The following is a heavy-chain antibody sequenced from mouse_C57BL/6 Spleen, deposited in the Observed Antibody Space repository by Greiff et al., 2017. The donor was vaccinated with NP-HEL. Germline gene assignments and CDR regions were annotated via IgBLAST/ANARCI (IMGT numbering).Heavy chain of an antibody. V-gene: IGHV1-69*01. D-gene: IGHD2-4*01. CDR1: GYTFTSYW. CDR2: IDPSDSYT. J-gene: IGHJ2*01. CDR3: ARGGLRP. Sequence: QVQLQQPGAELVMPGASVKLSCKASGYTFTSYWMHWVKQRLGQGLEWIGEIDPSDSYTNYNQKFKGKSTLTVDKSSSTAYMQLSSLTSEDSAVYECARGGLRPWGQGTTLTVSS.